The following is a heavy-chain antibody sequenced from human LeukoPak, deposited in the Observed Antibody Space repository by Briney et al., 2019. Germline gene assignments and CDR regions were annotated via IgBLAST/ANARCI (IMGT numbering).Heavy chain of an antibody. J-gene: IGHJ3*02. D-gene: IGHD6-13*01. CDR2: INPNSGGT. V-gene: IGHV1-2*04. CDR3: ARDGGIAAADAFDI. Sequence: ASVKVSCKASGYTFTGYYMHWVRQAPGQGLEWMGWINPNSGGTNYAQKFQGWVTMTRDTSISTAYMELSRLRSDDTAVYYCARDGGIAAADAFDIWGQGTMVTVSS. CDR1: GYTFTGYY.